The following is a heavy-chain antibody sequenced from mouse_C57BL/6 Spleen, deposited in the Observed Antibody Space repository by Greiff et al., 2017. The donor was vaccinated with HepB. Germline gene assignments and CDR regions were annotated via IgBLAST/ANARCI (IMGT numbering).Heavy chain of an antibody. V-gene: IGHV3-6*01. D-gene: IGHD1-1*01. CDR3: ARGGSSTFAY. Sequence: EESGPGLVKPSQSLSLTCSVTGYSITSGYYWNWIRQFPGNKLEWMGYISYDGSNNYNPSLKNRISITRDTSKNQFFLKLNSVTTEDTATYYCARGGSSTFAYWGQGTLVTVSA. J-gene: IGHJ3*01. CDR1: GYSITSGYY. CDR2: ISYDGSN.